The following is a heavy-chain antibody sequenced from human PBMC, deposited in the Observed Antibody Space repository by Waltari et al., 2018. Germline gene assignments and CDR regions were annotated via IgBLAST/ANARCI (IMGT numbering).Heavy chain of an antibody. V-gene: IGHV3-30-3*01. CDR1: GFTFSSYA. CDR2: ISYDGSNK. J-gene: IGHJ4*02. D-gene: IGHD1-1*01. CDR3: AREEEGTFDY. Sequence: QVQLVESGGGVVQPGRSLRLSCAASGFTFSSYAMHWVRQAPGKGLEWVAVISYDGSNKYYADSVKGRFTISRDNSKNTLYLQMNSLRAEDTAVYYCAREEEGTFDYWGQGTLVTVSS.